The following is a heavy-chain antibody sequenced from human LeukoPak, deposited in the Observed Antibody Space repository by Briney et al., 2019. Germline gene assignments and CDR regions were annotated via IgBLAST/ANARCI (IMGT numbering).Heavy chain of an antibody. Sequence: ASVKVSCKASGYTFTCYYMHWVRQAPGQGLEWMGWINPNSGGTNYAQKFQGRVTMTRDTSISTAYMELSRLRSDDTAVYYCARGAPLAITFGGVTANWGQGTLVTVSS. D-gene: IGHD3-16*01. CDR2: INPNSGGT. CDR1: GYTFTCYY. V-gene: IGHV1-2*02. J-gene: IGHJ4*02. CDR3: ARGAPLAITFGGVTAN.